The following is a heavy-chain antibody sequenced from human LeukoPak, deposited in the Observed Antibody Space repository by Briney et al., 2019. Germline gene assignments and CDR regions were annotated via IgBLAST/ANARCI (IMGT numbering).Heavy chain of an antibody. CDR3: ARGRNAPPFYYHYYMDV. V-gene: IGHV4-38-2*02. CDR2: IYHSGSA. CDR1: GYSIDNGYY. D-gene: IGHD4-11*01. J-gene: IGHJ6*03. Sequence: SGTLSLTCSVSGYSIDNGYYWAWIRQPPGKGLEWIGSIYHSGSAYYNPSLKSRVTISVDTSKNQFSLRLTSVTATDTAVYYCARGRNAPPFYYHYYMDVWGKGTTLTVSS.